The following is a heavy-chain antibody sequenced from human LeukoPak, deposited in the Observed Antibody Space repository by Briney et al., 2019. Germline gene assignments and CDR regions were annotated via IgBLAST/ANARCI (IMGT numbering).Heavy chain of an antibody. J-gene: IGHJ6*04. CDR3: ARRHDYVWGADV. CDR2: IYYSGST. V-gene: IGHV4-59*08. D-gene: IGHD3-16*01. CDR1: GGSISSYY. Sequence: SETLSLTCTVSGGSISSYYWSWIRQPPGKGLEWIGYIYYSGSTNYNPSLKSRVTISVDTSKNQFSLKLSSVTAADTAVYYRARRHDYVWGADVWGKGTTVTVSS.